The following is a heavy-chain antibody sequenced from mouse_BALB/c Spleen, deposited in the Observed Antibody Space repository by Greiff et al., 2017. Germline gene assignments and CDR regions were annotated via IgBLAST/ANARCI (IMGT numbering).Heavy chain of an antibody. V-gene: IGHV7-1*02. CDR2: SRNKANDYTT. D-gene: IGHD1-1*01. CDR3: GRENLFGAMDY. J-gene: IGHJ4*01. Sequence: EVQRVESGGGLVQPGGSLRLSCATSGFTFSDFYMEWVRQPPGKRLEWIAASRNKANDYTTEYSASVKGRFIVSRDTSQSILYLQMNALRAEDTAIYYCGRENLFGAMDYWGQGTSVTVSS. CDR1: GFTFSDFY.